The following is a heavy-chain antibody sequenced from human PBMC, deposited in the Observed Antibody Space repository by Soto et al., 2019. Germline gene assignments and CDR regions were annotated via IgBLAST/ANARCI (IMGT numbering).Heavy chain of an antibody. CDR1: GGSFSGYY. Sequence: TLSLTCAVYGGSFSGYYWSWIRQPPGKGLEWIGEINHSGSTNYNPSLKSRVTISVDTSKNQFSLKLSSVTAADTAVYYCARGGRSSSWFRSMDVWGKGTTVTVSS. J-gene: IGHJ6*04. CDR2: INHSGST. V-gene: IGHV4-34*01. CDR3: ARGGRSSSWFRSMDV. D-gene: IGHD6-13*01.